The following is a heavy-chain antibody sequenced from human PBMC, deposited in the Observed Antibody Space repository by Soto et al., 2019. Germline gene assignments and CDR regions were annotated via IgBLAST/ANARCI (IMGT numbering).Heavy chain of an antibody. CDR1: GFTYSSYW. CDR3: ARDGDGYPA. Sequence: GGSLRLSCAASGFTYSSYWMHWVRQAPGKGLEWVANIKEDGSAKYYADAVKGRFTLSRDNVENSLYLQMNSLRAEDTAVYYCARDGDGYPAWGQGTLVTVSS. V-gene: IGHV3-7*01. J-gene: IGHJ5*02. D-gene: IGHD1-1*01. CDR2: IKEDGSAK.